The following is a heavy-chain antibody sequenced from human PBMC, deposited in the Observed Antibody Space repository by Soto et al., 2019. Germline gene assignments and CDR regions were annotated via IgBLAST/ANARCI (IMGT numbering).Heavy chain of an antibody. CDR1: GFTISXYW. V-gene: IGHV3-74*01. CDR3: ARDTGVDFDY. D-gene: IGHD3-3*01. J-gene: IGHJ4*02. Sequence: SXRXSCAAPGFTISXYWMHLVRQAPGKGLVWVSGISYDGSTTSYADSVKGRFTISRDNAKNTLYLQINSLRAEDTALYYCARDTGVDFDYWGQGTLVIVSS. CDR2: ISYDGSTT.